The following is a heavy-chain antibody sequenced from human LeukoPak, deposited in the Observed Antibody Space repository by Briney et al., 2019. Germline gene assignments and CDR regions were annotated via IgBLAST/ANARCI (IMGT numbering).Heavy chain of an antibody. Sequence: GRSLRLSCAASGFTFSSYSIHWVRQAPGKGLEWVAVISYDGSNKYYADSVKGRFTISRDNSKNTLYLQMNSLRAEDTAVYYCAKDSNYDSSGYYIAGWFDPWGQGTLVTVSS. CDR1: GFTFSSYS. CDR2: ISYDGSNK. CDR3: AKDSNYDSSGYYIAGWFDP. J-gene: IGHJ5*02. V-gene: IGHV3-30*18. D-gene: IGHD3-22*01.